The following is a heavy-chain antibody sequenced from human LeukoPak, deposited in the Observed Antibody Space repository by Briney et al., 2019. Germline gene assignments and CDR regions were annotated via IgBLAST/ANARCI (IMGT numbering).Heavy chain of an antibody. D-gene: IGHD5-18*01. J-gene: IGHJ3*02. CDR2: ISAYNGNT. CDR3: ARDYTAMASPEAFDI. CDR1: GSTFTSYG. V-gene: IGHV1-18*01. Sequence: GASVTVSCKASGSTFTSYGISWVRQAPGQGLEWMGWISAYNGNTSYAQKLQGRVTMTTDTSTSTAYMELRSLRSDDTAVYSCARDYTAMASPEAFDIWGQGTMVTVSS.